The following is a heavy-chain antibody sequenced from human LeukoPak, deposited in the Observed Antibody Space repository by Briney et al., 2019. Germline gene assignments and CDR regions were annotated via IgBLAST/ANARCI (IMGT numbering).Heavy chain of an antibody. Sequence: SETLSLTCTVSGGSISSYYWSWIRQPPGKGLEWIGYIYYSGSTDYNPSLKSRITISVDTSKNQFSLKLSSVTAADTAVYYCAREGTHYDYVWGSYRPVDYWGQGTLVTVSS. CDR2: IYYSGST. J-gene: IGHJ4*02. V-gene: IGHV4-59*12. CDR1: GGSISSYY. D-gene: IGHD3-16*02. CDR3: AREGTHYDYVWGSYRPVDY.